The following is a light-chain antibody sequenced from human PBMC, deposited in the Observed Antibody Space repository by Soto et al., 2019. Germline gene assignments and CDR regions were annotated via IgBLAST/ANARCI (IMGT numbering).Light chain of an antibody. Sequence: QSALTQPASVSGSPGQSITISCTGTSGDVGGYNYVSWYQQHPGKAPKLMIYEVSNRPSGVSNRFSGSKSGNTASLTISGLQAEDEADYYCSSYTSTSTLVFGGGTKLTV. V-gene: IGLV2-14*01. CDR2: EVS. J-gene: IGLJ2*01. CDR1: SGDVGGYNY. CDR3: SSYTSTSTLV.